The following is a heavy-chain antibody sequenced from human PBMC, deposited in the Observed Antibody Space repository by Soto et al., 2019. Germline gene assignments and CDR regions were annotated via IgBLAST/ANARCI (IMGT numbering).Heavy chain of an antibody. CDR2: ISAYNGNT. D-gene: IGHD5-18*01. Sequence: ASVKVSCKASGYTFTSYGVSWVRQAPGQGLEWVGWISAYNGNTNYAQKLQGRVTMTTDTSTSTAYMELRSLRAEDTAVYYCARDHVDTALPTSQKYGGVFDYWGQGTLVTVSS. V-gene: IGHV1-18*01. CDR3: ARDHVDTALPTSQKYGGVFDY. CDR1: GYTFTSYG. J-gene: IGHJ4*02.